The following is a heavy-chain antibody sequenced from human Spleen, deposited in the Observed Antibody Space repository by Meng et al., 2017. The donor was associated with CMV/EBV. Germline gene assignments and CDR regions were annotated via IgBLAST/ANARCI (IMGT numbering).Heavy chain of an antibody. CDR1: GFNVTSYD. CDR2: ISDYNGKA. J-gene: IGHJ4*02. V-gene: IGHV1-18*01. Sequence: CKASGFNVTSYDISWVRQATGQGLEWRGWISDYNGKANYEQKVQGRVTMTTDTSTSTAYMELRSLRSDDTAVYYCVRGITSSPYWGQGTLVTVSS. D-gene: IGHD3-10*01. CDR3: VRGITSSPY.